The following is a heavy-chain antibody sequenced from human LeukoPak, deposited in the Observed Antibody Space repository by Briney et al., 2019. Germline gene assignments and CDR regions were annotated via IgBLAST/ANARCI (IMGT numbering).Heavy chain of an antibody. D-gene: IGHD5-18*01. CDR2: ISYTGST. CDR3: ARGKYSYAYFGAYYFDY. CDR1: GDSISTSSYY. J-gene: IGHJ4*02. Sequence: SETLSLTCTVSGDSISTSSYYWSWIRQSPGKGLEWIGFISYTGSTDYYPSLKSRVTISLDTSKNQFSLKLSSVTAADTAVYYCARGKYSYAYFGAYYFDYWGQGTLVTVSS. V-gene: IGHV4-61*05.